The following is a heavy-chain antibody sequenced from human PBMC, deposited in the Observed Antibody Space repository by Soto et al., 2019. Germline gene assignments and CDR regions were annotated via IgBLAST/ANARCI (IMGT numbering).Heavy chain of an antibody. CDR1: GFTFSSYS. CDR3: AKDGEGMNDYFDY. V-gene: IGHV3-21*04. Sequence: PGGSLRLSCAASGFTFSSYSMNWVRQAPGKGLEWVSSISSSSSYIYYADSVKGRFTISRDNAKNSLYLQMNSLRAEDTALYYCAKDGEGMNDYFDYWGQGTLVTVSS. J-gene: IGHJ4*02. CDR2: ISSSSSYI. D-gene: IGHD3-10*01.